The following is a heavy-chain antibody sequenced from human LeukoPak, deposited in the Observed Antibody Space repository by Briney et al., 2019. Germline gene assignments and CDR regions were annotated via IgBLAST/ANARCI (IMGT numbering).Heavy chain of an antibody. V-gene: IGHV3-23*01. CDR1: GFTFSSYA. J-gene: IGHJ4*02. Sequence: PGGSLRLSCAASGFTFSSYAMSWVRQAPGKGLEWVSAISSGGDNTYYADSVKGRLTISRDNSKNTLYEQMTSLRAEDTAVYYCAREDATMVLSLDYWGQGALVTVSS. CDR2: ISSGGDNT. D-gene: IGHD5-18*01. CDR3: AREDATMVLSLDY.